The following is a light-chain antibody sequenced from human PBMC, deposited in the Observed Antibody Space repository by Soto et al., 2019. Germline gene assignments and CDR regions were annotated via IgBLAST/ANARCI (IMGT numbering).Light chain of an antibody. J-gene: IGLJ2*01. CDR3: QSYDSSLSGSV. CDR2: GKS. Sequence: QPVLTQPPSVSGAPGQRVTISCTGSSSNIGTGYDVHWYQQLPGTAPKLLINGKSNRPSGVPDRFSGSKSGTSASLAITGLQAEDEADYYCQSYDSSLSGSVFGGGTKVTVL. V-gene: IGLV1-40*01. CDR1: SSNIGTGYD.